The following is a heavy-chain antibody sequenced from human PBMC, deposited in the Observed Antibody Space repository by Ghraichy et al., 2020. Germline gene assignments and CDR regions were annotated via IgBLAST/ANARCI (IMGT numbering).Heavy chain of an antibody. CDR3: ARDRGVIVATFYYYYGMDV. J-gene: IGHJ6*02. CDR2: ISSSSSYI. Sequence: GGSLRLSCAASGFTFSSYSMNWVRQAPGKGLEWVSSISSSSSYIYYADSVKGRFTISRDNAKNSLYLQMNSLRAEDTAVYYCARDRGVIVATFYYYYGMDVWGQGTTVTVSS. V-gene: IGHV3-21*01. D-gene: IGHD5-12*01. CDR1: GFTFSSYS.